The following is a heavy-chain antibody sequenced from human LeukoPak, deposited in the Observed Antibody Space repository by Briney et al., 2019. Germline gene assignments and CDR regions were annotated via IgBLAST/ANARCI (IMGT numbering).Heavy chain of an antibody. D-gene: IGHD3-10*01. CDR2: INPNGGAT. CDR1: GYTFTNYY. V-gene: IGHV1-46*01. CDR3: ARVMVAWFGDKAFDY. Sequence: GASVKVSCKTSGYTFTNYYIHWVRQAPGQGLECMGIINPNGGATSYTQKSQGRVTMTRDTSTSTVYMELSSLRSEDTAVYYCARVMVAWFGDKAFDYWGQGTLVTVSS. J-gene: IGHJ4*02.